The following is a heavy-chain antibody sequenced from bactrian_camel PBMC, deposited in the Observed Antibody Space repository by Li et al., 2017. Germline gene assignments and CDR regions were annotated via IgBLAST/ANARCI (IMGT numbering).Heavy chain of an antibody. CDR3: AADPKGDGWGCGGDYFGY. V-gene: IGHV3S53*01. CDR2: FTRDGSI. CDR1: GANFSPYA. D-gene: IGHD5*01. J-gene: IGHJ6*01. Sequence: HVQLVESGGGSVQAGGSLRLSCTASGANFSPYAYCMAWFRQAPGKERERVGYFTRDGSIKYTDSVKGRFIISQDNAKNRLVLQMNSLKPEDTAMYYCAADPKGDGWGCGGDYFGYWGQGTQVTVS.